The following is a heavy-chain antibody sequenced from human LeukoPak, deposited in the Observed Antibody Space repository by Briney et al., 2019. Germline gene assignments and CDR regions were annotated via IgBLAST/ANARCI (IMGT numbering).Heavy chain of an antibody. CDR3: ARHEYNWSDP. J-gene: IGHJ5*02. CDR2: MNPNSGNT. Sequence: ASVKVSCKTSGYTFINYDINWVRQATGEELEWMGWMNPNSGNTGYAQKFQGRVTITADESTSTAYMELSSLRSEDTAVCYCARHEYNWSDPWGQGTLVTVSS. CDR1: GYTFINYD. V-gene: IGHV1-8*01.